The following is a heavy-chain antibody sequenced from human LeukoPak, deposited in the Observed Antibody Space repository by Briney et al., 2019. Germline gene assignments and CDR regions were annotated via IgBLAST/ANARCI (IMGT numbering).Heavy chain of an antibody. Sequence: SETLSLTCTVSGGSISSGSYYCGWLRQPPGKGLEWIGSIYHSGNTYYNPSLKSRVTLSVDTSKNQFSLKLSSVTAADTAVYYCAGSNYDNWFDPWGQGTLVSVSS. V-gene: IGHV4-39*01. CDR3: AGSNYDNWFDP. D-gene: IGHD3-10*01. J-gene: IGHJ5*02. CDR2: IYHSGNT. CDR1: GGSISSGSYY.